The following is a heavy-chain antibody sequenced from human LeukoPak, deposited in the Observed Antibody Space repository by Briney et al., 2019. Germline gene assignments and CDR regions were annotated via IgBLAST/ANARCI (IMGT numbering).Heavy chain of an antibody. CDR1: GFTFSTYW. CDR3: ARSGHSYGPEAGYFDY. D-gene: IGHD5-18*01. J-gene: IGHJ4*02. Sequence: GGSLRLSSAASGFTFSTYWMSWVRQAPGKGLEWVSSISSSSSYIYYADSVKGRFTISRDNAKNSLYLQMNSLRAEDTAVYYCARSGHSYGPEAGYFDYWGQGTLVTVSS. CDR2: ISSSSSYI. V-gene: IGHV3-21*01.